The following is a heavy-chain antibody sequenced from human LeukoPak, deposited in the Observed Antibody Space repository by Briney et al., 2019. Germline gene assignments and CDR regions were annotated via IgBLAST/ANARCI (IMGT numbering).Heavy chain of an antibody. Sequence: GGSLRLSCAASGFTFSSYEMNWVRQAPGKGLEWVSYISSSGSTIYYADSVKGRFTISRDNAKNSLYLQMNRLRAEDTAVYYCVRDYCSGVTCYDGYWGQGTLVTVSS. CDR1: GFTFSSYE. CDR2: ISSSGSTI. V-gene: IGHV3-48*03. CDR3: VRDYCSGVTCYDGY. J-gene: IGHJ4*02. D-gene: IGHD2-15*01.